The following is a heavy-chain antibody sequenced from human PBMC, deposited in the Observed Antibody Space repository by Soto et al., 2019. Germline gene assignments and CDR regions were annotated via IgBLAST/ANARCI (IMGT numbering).Heavy chain of an antibody. CDR2: IKTKTDGGTT. J-gene: IGHJ6*02. Sequence: EVQLVESGGGLAKPGGSLRLSCAASGFAFSNAWMSWVRQAPGKGLEWVGRIKTKTDGGTTAYAAFVKGRFTISRDDSKNTLYLQMNSLTTEDTAVYYCTIAITAGFYYGMDVWGQGTTVTVSS. D-gene: IGHD1-20*01. V-gene: IGHV3-15*01. CDR1: GFAFSNAW. CDR3: TIAITAGFYYGMDV.